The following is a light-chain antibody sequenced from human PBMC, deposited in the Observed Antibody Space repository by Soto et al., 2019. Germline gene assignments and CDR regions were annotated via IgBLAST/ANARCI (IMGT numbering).Light chain of an antibody. V-gene: IGKV1-12*01. CDR1: QGISSW. Sequence: DIQMTQSPSSVSASVGDRVPITCRASQGISSWLAWYQQKPGKAPNLLIHTASSLQSGVPSRFRGSGYGTDFTLTISSLQPADFATYYCQQRDSFPLTYGGGTKVEIK. CDR2: TAS. J-gene: IGKJ4*02. CDR3: QQRDSFPLT.